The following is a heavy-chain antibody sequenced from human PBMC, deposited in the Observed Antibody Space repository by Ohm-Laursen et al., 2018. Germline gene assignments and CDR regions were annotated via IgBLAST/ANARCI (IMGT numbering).Heavy chain of an antibody. CDR1: GGSFSGYY. V-gene: IGHV4-34*01. CDR3: ASGGNRGNWFDP. CDR2: INHSGST. Sequence: GTLSLTCAVYGGSFSGYYWSWIRQPPGKGLEWIGEINHSGSTNYNPSLKSRVTISVDTSKNQFSLKLSSVTAADTAIYYCASGGNRGNWFDPWGQGTLVTVSS. J-gene: IGHJ5*02. D-gene: IGHD1/OR15-1a*01.